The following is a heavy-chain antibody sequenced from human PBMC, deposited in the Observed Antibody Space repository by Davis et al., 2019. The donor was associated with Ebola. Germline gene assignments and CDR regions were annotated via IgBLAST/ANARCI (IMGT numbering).Heavy chain of an antibody. V-gene: IGHV3-48*01. J-gene: IGHJ1*01. Sequence: PGGSLRLSCGASGFTFSRHSMNWVRQAPGKGLEWIAFISSGGHDTYYADSVRGRFTISRDNAKNLLYLQLNSLRAEDTAVYYCAREGSDGYFQHWGQGTLVTVSS. CDR1: GFTFSRHS. CDR2: ISSGGHDT. CDR3: AREGSDGYFQH. D-gene: IGHD6-13*01.